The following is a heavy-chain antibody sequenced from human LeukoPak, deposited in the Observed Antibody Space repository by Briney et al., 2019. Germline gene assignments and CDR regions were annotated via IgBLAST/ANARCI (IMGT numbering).Heavy chain of an antibody. J-gene: IGHJ4*02. CDR1: GGSIRSGSDY. Sequence: SQTLSLTCTVSGGSIRSGSDYWSWIRQPAGKGLEWIGHVSTSGSPNFNPSLKSRVTISVDTSKNQFSLKLNSVTAADTAVYYCARDGAYSGYEYDYWGQGTLVTVSS. CDR3: ARDGAYSGYEYDY. D-gene: IGHD5-12*01. V-gene: IGHV4-61*09. CDR2: VSTSGSP.